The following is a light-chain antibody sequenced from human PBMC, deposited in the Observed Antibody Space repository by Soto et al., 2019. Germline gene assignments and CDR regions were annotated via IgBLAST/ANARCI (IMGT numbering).Light chain of an antibody. CDR2: KVS. CDR3: MQGSHCAWT. CDR1: QSLVFSDGNTY. J-gene: IGKJ1*01. V-gene: IGKV2-30*01. Sequence: DVVMTPSPLSLPVTLGWPASISCRSSQSLVFSDGNTYLNWFQQRPGQSPRRLIYKVSNRDSGGPDRYSASGSGTDFTLKISRLEAEGVGVDLFMQGSHCAWTFGQGTKVEI.